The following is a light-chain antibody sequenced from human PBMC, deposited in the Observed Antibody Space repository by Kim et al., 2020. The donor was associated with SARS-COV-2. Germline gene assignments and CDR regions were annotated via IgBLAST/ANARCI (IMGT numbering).Light chain of an antibody. J-gene: IGKJ1*01. CDR3: QHGQT. CDR2: DGS. Sequence: SPLSTFEGHRVTLSCRSSQSGRRWSACYQQTPGNAHKLLLYDGSNLQSGDPSRFSGSGSGKEFTLTISSLQPDDFAIYYCQHGQTFGQGTKVDIK. V-gene: IGKV1-5*01. CDR1: QSGRRW.